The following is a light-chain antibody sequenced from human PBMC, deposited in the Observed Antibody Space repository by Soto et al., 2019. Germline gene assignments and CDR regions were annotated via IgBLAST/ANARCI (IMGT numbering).Light chain of an antibody. V-gene: IGKV1-39*01. Sequence: DIQMTQSPSSLSASVGDRVTITCRASQSISSYLNWYQQKPGKAPNLLIYAASSLQSGVPSRFSGSGSGTDFTLTISRRQPEDFATYYCQQSYSTPTFGQGTKVEIK. CDR3: QQSYSTPT. CDR2: AAS. J-gene: IGKJ1*01. CDR1: QSISSY.